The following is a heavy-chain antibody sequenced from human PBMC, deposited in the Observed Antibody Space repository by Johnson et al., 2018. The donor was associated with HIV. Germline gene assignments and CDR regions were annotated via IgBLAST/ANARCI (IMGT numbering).Heavy chain of an antibody. V-gene: IGHV3-30*03. Sequence: QEQLVESGGGVVQPGGSLRLSCAASEFTFSSYGMHWVRQAPGKGLEWVAVISYDGSNKYYADSVKGRFTISRDNSKNSLYLQMNSLRAEDTALYYCARQYGAVASDFNAFAIWGQGTMFPVSS. CDR1: EFTFSSYG. CDR2: ISYDGSNK. CDR3: ARQYGAVASDFNAFAI. J-gene: IGHJ3*02. D-gene: IGHD6-19*01.